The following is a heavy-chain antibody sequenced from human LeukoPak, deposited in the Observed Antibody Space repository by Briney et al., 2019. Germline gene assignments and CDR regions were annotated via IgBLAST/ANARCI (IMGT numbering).Heavy chain of an antibody. V-gene: IGHV3-21*01. D-gene: IGHD2-15*01. CDR1: GFTFNNYA. CDR2: ISSSSSYI. J-gene: IGHJ4*02. Sequence: GGSLRLSCAASGFTFNNYAMSWVRQAPGKGLEWVSSISSSSSYIYYADSVKGRFTISRDNAKNSLYLQMNSLRAEDTAVYYCATLGGLLFDYWGQGTLVTVSS. CDR3: ATLGGLLFDY.